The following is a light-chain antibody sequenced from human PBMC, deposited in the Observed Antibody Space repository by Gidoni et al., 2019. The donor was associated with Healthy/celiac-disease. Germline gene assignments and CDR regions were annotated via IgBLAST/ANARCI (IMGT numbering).Light chain of an antibody. J-gene: IGLJ3*02. CDR3: SSYTSSSTPV. V-gene: IGLV2-14*01. Sequence: QSALTKHASVSGSPGQSITISCTGTSSDVGGYNYVSWYHQHPGKAPKLMIYEVSNRPSGVSNRFSGSKSGNTASLTISGLQAEDEADYYCSSYTSSSTPVFGGGTKLTVL. CDR2: EVS. CDR1: SSDVGGYNY.